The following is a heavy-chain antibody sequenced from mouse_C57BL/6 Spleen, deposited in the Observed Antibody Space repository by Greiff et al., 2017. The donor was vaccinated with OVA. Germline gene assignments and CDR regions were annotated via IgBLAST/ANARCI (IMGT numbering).Heavy chain of an antibody. J-gene: IGHJ2*01. V-gene: IGHV14-3*01. Sequence: EVQLVESVAELVRPGASVKLSCTASGFNIKNTYMHWVKQRPDQGLEWIGRIDPANGNTKYAPKFQGKATITADTSSNTAYLQLSSLTSEDTAIYYCASPYYYGSSPFDYWGQGTTLTVSS. CDR2: IDPANGNT. D-gene: IGHD1-1*01. CDR3: ASPYYYGSSPFDY. CDR1: GFNIKNTY.